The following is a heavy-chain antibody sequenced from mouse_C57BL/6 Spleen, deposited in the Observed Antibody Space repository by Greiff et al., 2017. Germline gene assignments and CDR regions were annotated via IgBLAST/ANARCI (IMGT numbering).Heavy chain of an antibody. V-gene: IGHV1-18*01. Sequence: VQLQQSGPELVKPGASVKIPCKASGYTFTDYNMDWVKQSYGKSLEWIGDITPKTGGTIHNRKFKGKVTLTVYKSYSTAYMELRSLTSEDTAVYYCARGGNLGYFDYWGQGTTLTVSS. D-gene: IGHD2-1*01. CDR1: GYTFTDYN. J-gene: IGHJ2*01. CDR3: ARGGNLGYFDY. CDR2: ITPKTGGT.